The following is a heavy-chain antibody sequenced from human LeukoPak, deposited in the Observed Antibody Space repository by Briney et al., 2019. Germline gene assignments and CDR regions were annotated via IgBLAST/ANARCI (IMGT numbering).Heavy chain of an antibody. Sequence: SETLSLTCTVSGGSISSGGYYWSWIRQHPGKGLEWIGYIYYSGSTYYNPSLKSRVTISVDTSKNQFSLKLSSVTAADTAVYYRARVYSSGWIDYWGQGTLVTVSS. CDR3: ARVYSSGWIDY. J-gene: IGHJ4*02. D-gene: IGHD6-19*01. V-gene: IGHV4-31*03. CDR2: IYYSGST. CDR1: GGSISSGGYY.